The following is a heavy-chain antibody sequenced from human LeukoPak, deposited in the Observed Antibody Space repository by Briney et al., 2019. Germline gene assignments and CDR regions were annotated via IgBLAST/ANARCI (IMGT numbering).Heavy chain of an antibody. D-gene: IGHD2-2*01. Sequence: GGSLRLSCAASGFTFSSHWMHWVRQAPEKGLVGVSHINADGSATYYAASVKGRFTISRDNARNTLYLQMHSLTAEDTGVYYCVRGALRDCSYTSCTRGNWFDPWGQETLVTVSS. CDR2: INADGSAT. V-gene: IGHV3-74*01. CDR1: GFTFSSHW. J-gene: IGHJ5*02. CDR3: VRGALRDCSYTSCTRGNWFDP.